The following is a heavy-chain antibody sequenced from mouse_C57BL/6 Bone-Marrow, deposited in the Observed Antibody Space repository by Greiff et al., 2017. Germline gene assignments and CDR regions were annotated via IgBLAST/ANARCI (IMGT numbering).Heavy chain of an antibody. CDR1: GYTFTSYW. Sequence: QVQLQQPGAELVMPGASVKLSCKASGYTFTSYWMHWVKQRPGQGLEWIGEIEPSDSYTNYNQKFTGKSPLTVDKSSSTAYMQLSSLTSEDSAVYYCARSLHDYYAMDYWGQGTSVTVSS. CDR3: ARSLHDYYAMDY. J-gene: IGHJ4*01. CDR2: IEPSDSYT. V-gene: IGHV1-69*01.